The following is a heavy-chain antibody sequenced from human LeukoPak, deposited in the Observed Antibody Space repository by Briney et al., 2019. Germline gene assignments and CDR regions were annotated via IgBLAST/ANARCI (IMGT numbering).Heavy chain of an antibody. J-gene: IGHJ4*02. V-gene: IGHV3-23*01. CDR2: ISGSGGST. CDR1: GFTFSSYA. Sequence: GGSLRLSCAASGFTFSSYAMSWVRQAPGKGLEWVSAISGSGGSTYYADSVKGRFTISRDNSKNTLYLQMNSLRAEDTAVYYCAKDPDIVGATTPDYWGQETLVTVSS. CDR3: AKDPDIVGATTPDY. D-gene: IGHD1-26*01.